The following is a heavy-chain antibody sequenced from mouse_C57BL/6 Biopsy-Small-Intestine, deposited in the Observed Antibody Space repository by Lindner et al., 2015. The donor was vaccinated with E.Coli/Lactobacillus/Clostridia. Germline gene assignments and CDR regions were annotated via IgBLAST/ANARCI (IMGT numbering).Heavy chain of an antibody. CDR3: ARWGELRLRGAMDY. V-gene: IGHV5-17*01. Sequence: VQLQESGGGLVKPGGSLKLSCAASGFTFSDYGMHWVRQAPGKGLEWVAYISSGSSTIYYADTVKGRFTISRDNAKNTLFLQMTSLRSEDTAMYYCARWGELRLRGAMDYWGQGTSVTVSS. CDR2: ISSGSSTI. J-gene: IGHJ4*01. CDR1: GFTFSDYG. D-gene: IGHD3-2*02.